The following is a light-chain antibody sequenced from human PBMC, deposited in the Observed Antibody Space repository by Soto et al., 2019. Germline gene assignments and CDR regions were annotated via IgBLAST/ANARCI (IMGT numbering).Light chain of an antibody. CDR1: SSNMGTNT. CDR2: SDN. V-gene: IGLV1-44*01. J-gene: IGLJ2*01. Sequence: QSVLTQPPSASGTPGQRVTISCSGSSSNMGTNTVNWYQQLPRAAPELLIYSDNQRPSGVPDRFSGSKSGTSASLAITGLQSEDEADYYCAAWDGSLNHILFGGGTKLTVL. CDR3: AAWDGSLNHIL.